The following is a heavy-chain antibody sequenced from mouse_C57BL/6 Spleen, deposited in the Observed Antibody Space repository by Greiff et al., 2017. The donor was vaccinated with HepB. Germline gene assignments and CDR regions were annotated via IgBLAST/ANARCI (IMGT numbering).Heavy chain of an antibody. D-gene: IGHD1-1*01. V-gene: IGHV1-22*01. Sequence: VQLQQSGPELVKPGASVKMSCKASGYTFTDYNMHWVKQSHGKSLEWIGDINPNNGGTSYNQKFKGKATLTVNKSSSTAYRALRSLTSEASAVYYCARSHNYYGSTRWFAYWGQGTLVTVSA. CDR1: GYTFTDYN. CDR3: ARSHNYYGSTRWFAY. CDR2: INPNNGGT. J-gene: IGHJ3*01.